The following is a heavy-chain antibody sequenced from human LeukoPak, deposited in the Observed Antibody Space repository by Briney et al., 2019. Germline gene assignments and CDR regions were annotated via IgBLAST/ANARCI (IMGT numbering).Heavy chain of an antibody. D-gene: IGHD6-13*01. CDR3: ARARGRLAAADYDF. CDR2: ISSSSNYI. CDR1: GFIFSTYS. Sequence: GGSLRLSCTATGFIFSTYSKNWVRQAPGKGLEWVSSISSSSNYIYYADSVKGRFTISRDNAKNSLYLQMNSLRAEDTAVYYCARARGRLAAADYDFWGQGTLVPVSS. V-gene: IGHV3-21*01. J-gene: IGHJ4*02.